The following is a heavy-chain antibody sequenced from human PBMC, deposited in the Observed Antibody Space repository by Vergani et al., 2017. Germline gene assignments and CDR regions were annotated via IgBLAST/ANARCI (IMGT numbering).Heavy chain of an antibody. CDR1: GGTFSSYA. J-gene: IGHJ5*02. Sequence: QVQLVQSGAEVKKPGSSVKVSCKASGGTFSSYAISWVRQAPGQGLEWMGRIIPIFGTANYAQKFQGRVTITADESTRTAYMELSSMRSEDTAVYYCAGDQGINDSCPPNWFDPWGQGTLVTVSS. V-gene: IGHV1-69*15. D-gene: IGHD2-2*01. CDR2: IIPIFGTA. CDR3: AGDQGINDSCPPNWFDP.